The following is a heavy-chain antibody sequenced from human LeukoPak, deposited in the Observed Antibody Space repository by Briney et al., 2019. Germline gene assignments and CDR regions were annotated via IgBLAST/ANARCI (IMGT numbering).Heavy chain of an antibody. CDR2: ISTSGSTK. CDR1: GFTFTGYE. Sequence: PGGSLRVSCAASGFTFTGYEMHWVRQAPGKGLEGVSSISTSGSTKHYADSLKGRFTISRDKAKNSLSLQMNSLRAEDTAVYYCARDGAGYSFDYWGQGTLVTVSS. D-gene: IGHD5-18*01. CDR3: ARDGAGYSFDY. V-gene: IGHV3-48*03. J-gene: IGHJ4*02.